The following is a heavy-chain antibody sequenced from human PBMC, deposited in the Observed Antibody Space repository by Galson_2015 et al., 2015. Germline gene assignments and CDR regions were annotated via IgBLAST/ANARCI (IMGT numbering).Heavy chain of an antibody. CDR1: AFTFSNYG. D-gene: IGHD2-21*02. CDR2: IWYDGSKK. J-gene: IGHJ3*02. CDR3: ARDPYAPEYGDDWGAFDI. Sequence: SLRLSCAASAFTFSNYGMNWVRQAPGKGLEWVAVIWYDGSKKYYADSVKGRFSISRDNSKSTLYLQTNSLRAEDTAVYFCARDPYAPEYGDDWGAFDIWGQGTLVTVSS. V-gene: IGHV3-33*01.